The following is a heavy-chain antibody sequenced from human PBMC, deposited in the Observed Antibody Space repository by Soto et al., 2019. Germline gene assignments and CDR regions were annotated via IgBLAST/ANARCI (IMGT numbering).Heavy chain of an antibody. CDR2: ISYDGSNK. CDR1: GFTFSSYA. CDR3: ARAYYYDSSGYYWGYYFDY. D-gene: IGHD3-22*01. J-gene: IGHJ4*02. V-gene: IGHV3-30-3*01. Sequence: LRLSCAASGFTFSSYAMHWVRQAPGKGLEWVAVISYDGSNKYYADSVKGRFTISRDNSKNTLYLQMNSLRAEDTAVYYCARAYYYDSSGYYWGYYFDYWGQGTLVTVSS.